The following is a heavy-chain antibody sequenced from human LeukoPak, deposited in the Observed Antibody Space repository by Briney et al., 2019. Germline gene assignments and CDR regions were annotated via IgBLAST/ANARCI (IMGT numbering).Heavy chain of an antibody. CDR3: ARGVLYCSSTSCYRWFDP. D-gene: IGHD2-2*01. Sequence: GASVKVSCKASGGTFSSYAFSWVRQAPGQGLEWMGGIIPIFGTANYAQKFQGRVTITAGESTSTAYMELSSLRSEDTAVYYCARGVLYCSSTSCYRWFDPWGQGTLVTVSS. V-gene: IGHV1-69*13. CDR1: GGTFSSYA. J-gene: IGHJ5*02. CDR2: IIPIFGTA.